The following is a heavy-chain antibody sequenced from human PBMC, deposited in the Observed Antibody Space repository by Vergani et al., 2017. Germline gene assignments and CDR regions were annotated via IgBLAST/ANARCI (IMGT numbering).Heavy chain of an antibody. CDR1: GGSFSGDY. D-gene: IGHD3-10*01. CDR2: INHSGST. Sequence: QVQLQQWGAGLLKPSETLSLTCAVYGGSFSGDYWSWIRQPPGKGLEWIGEINHSGSTNYNPSLKSRVTISADTSKNQFSLKLSSVTAADTAVYYCARGRRSMVRGPSFDYWGQGTLVTVSS. V-gene: IGHV4-34*01. CDR3: ARGRRSMVRGPSFDY. J-gene: IGHJ4*02.